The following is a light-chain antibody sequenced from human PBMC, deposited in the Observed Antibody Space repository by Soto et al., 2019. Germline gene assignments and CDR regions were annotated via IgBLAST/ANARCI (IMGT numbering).Light chain of an antibody. CDR3: QQFNSYLT. CDR1: QGISSA. CDR2: DAS. J-gene: IGKJ4*01. V-gene: IGKV1-13*02. Sequence: AIQLTQSPSSLSASVGDRVTITCRASQGISSALAWCQQKAGKAPKLLIYDASSLESGVPSRFSGSGSGTDFTLTISSMQPEDFATYYCQQFNSYLTFGGGTKVDIK.